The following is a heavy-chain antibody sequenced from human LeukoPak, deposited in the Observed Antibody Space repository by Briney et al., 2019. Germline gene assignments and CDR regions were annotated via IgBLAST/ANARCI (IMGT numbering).Heavy chain of an antibody. D-gene: IGHD1-1*01. CDR1: GGSFSGYY. Sequence: PSETLSLTCAVYGGSFSGYYWSWIRQPPGKGLEWIGEINHSGSTNYNPSLKSRVTISVDTSKNQFSLKLSSVTAADTAVYYCVRHFGPTGTTFDPWGQGTLVTVSS. V-gene: IGHV4-34*01. CDR2: INHSGST. J-gene: IGHJ5*02. CDR3: VRHFGPTGTTFDP.